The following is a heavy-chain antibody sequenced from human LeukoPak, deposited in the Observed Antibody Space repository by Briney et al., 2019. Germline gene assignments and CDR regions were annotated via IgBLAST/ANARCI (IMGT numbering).Heavy chain of an antibody. J-gene: IGHJ4*02. CDR3: ARESGQD. V-gene: IGHV3-21*01. Sequence: PGGSLRLFCAASGLTFSSYSMHWVRQAPGKGMEWVSPMSSSSSYIYYADSQKCRFTIYRDNAKNSLYLQINSLRAEDTSVYYCARESGQDWGQGTLVTVSS. CDR1: GLTFSSYS. CDR2: MSSSSSYI.